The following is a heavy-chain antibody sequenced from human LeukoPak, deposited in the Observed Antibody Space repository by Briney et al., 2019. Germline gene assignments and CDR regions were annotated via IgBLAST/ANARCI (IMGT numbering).Heavy chain of an antibody. CDR2: ISGSGGTT. V-gene: IGHV3-23*01. CDR3: SKDQRF. J-gene: IGHJ4*02. CDR1: GFTFSDHA. Sequence: GESLRLSCADSGFTFSDHAMSWVRQAPGKGLEWVSSISGSGGTTYYADSVRGRFSIYRDNSKNTLYLQMNSLRAEDTAVYYCSKDQRFWGQGTLVTVSS. D-gene: IGHD3-3*01.